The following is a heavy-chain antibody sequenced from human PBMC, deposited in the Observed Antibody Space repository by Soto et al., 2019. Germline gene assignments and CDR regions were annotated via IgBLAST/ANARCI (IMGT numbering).Heavy chain of an antibody. CDR1: GFTFSSYG. J-gene: IGHJ3*02. D-gene: IGHD3-22*01. CDR3: ARDMAPYYYDSSGTDAFDI. CDR2: IWYDGSNK. V-gene: IGHV3-33*01. Sequence: QVQLVESGGGVVQPGRSLRLSCAASGFTFSSYGMHWVRQAPGKGLEWVAVIWYDGSNKYYADSVKGRFTISRDNSKNTLYLQMNSLRAADTAVYYCARDMAPYYYDSSGTDAFDIWGQGTMVTVSS.